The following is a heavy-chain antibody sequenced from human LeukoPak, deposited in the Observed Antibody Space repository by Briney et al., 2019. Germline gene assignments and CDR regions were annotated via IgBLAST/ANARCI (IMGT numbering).Heavy chain of an antibody. CDR2: ISSSSSTI. J-gene: IGHJ3*02. CDR3: ARGPITIFGVVIKGAFDI. CDR1: GLTFSSYS. V-gene: IGHV3-48*01. Sequence: GGSLRLSCAASGLTFSSYSMNWVRQAPGKGLEWVSYISSSSSTIYYADSVKGRFTISRDNAKNSLYLQMNSLRAEDTAVYYCARGPITIFGVVIKGAFDIWGRGTMVTVSS. D-gene: IGHD3-3*01.